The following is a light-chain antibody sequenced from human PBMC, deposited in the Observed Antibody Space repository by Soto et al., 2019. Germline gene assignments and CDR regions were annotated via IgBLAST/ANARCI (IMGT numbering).Light chain of an antibody. CDR1: ITNIGSNT. J-gene: IGLJ1*01. Sequence: VLSQPPPPSGTPWQTVTISCSGNITNIGSNTVNWYQHLPGTAPKLLIYSNNQRPSGVPDRFSGSKSGTSASLAISGLQSEDEADYYCAAWDDSLNGFSVFGTGTKVPVL. CDR2: SNN. CDR3: AAWDDSLNGFSV. V-gene: IGLV1-44*01.